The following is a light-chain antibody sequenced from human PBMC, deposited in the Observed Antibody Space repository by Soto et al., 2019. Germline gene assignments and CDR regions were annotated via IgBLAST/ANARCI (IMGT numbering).Light chain of an antibody. CDR3: QLQGT. CDR2: KAS. V-gene: IGKV1-5*03. CDR1: QSISSW. J-gene: IGKJ1*01. Sequence: DIQMTQSPSTLSASVGDRVTITCRASQSISSWLAWYQQKPGKAPKLLIYKASSLESGVPSRFSGSGSGTEFTLTISSLQPDDFATYYCQLQGTFGQGTKVEIK.